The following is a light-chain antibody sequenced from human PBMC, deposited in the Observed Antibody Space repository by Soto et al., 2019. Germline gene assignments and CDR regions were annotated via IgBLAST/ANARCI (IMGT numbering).Light chain of an antibody. CDR1: QSVSSN. CDR3: QQYGNPPQT. CDR2: GAS. Sequence: EILMTQSPATLSVSPGERATLSCRASQSVSSNLAWYQQRPGQAPRVLIYGASTRASGVPARFSGSGSGTEFTLTISSLQSEDFAIYYCQQYGNPPQTFGQGTRVEV. V-gene: IGKV3-15*01. J-gene: IGKJ1*01.